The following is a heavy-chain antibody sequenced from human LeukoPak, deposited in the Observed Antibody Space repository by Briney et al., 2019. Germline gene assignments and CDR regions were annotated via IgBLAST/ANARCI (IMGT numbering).Heavy chain of an antibody. CDR2: IYYSGST. CDR3: AGSSYSSSWAIDY. J-gene: IGHJ4*02. CDR1: GGSISSYY. V-gene: IGHV4-59*01. D-gene: IGHD6-13*01. Sequence: SETLSLTCTVSGGSISSYYWSWIRQPPGKGLEWIGYIYYSGSTNYNPSLKSRVTISLDTSKNQFSLKLSSVTAADTAVYYCAGSSYSSSWAIDYWGQGTLVTVSS.